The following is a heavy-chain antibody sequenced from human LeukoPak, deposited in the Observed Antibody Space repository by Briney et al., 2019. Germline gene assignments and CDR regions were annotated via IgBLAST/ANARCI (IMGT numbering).Heavy chain of an antibody. Sequence: GASLRLSCAASGFTFSTFAMNWVRQAPGKGLERVSTISDSAGTTYYADSVRGRFTISRDNSKNTLYLQMSSLRAEDTAVYYCAKGEFWSAYYNWGQGTLVSVSS. D-gene: IGHD3-3*01. CDR2: ISDSAGTT. J-gene: IGHJ4*02. CDR1: GFTFSTFA. V-gene: IGHV3-23*01. CDR3: AKGEFWSAYYN.